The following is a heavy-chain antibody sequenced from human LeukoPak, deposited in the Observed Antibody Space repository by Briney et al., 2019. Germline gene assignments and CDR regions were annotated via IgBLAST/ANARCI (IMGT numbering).Heavy chain of an antibody. CDR3: ARRSNYNGSGSYEFDY. Sequence: SETLSLTCTVSGGSISSYYWSWIRQPPGKGLEWIGYIYYSGSTNYNPSLKSRVTISVDTSKNQFSLNLSSVTAADTAVYYCARRSNYNGSGSYEFDYWGQGALVTVSS. V-gene: IGHV4-59*08. CDR1: GGSISSYY. J-gene: IGHJ4*02. CDR2: IYYSGST. D-gene: IGHD3-10*01.